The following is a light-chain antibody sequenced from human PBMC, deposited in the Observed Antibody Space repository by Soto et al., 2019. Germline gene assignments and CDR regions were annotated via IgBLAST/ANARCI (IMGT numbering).Light chain of an antibody. CDR1: QSVSSSY. V-gene: IGKV3-20*01. CDR3: QQYGSSPWT. J-gene: IGKJ1*01. Sequence: EIVLTQSPGTLSLPPGERATLSCRASQSVSSSYLAWYQQKPGQAPRLLIYGASSRATGIPDRFSGSGSGTDFTLTISRLEPEDFGVYYCQQYGSSPWTFGQGTKVEIK. CDR2: GAS.